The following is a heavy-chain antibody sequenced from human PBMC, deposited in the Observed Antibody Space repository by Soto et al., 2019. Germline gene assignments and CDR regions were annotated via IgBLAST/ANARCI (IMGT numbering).Heavy chain of an antibody. D-gene: IGHD3-16*02. CDR2: IHYSGGT. J-gene: IGHJ4*02. CDR3: ARQGELSLRRWFYFDY. V-gene: IGHV4-31*03. CDR1: GGSISSGGYY. Sequence: QVQLQESGPGLVKPSQTLSLTCTVSGGSISSGGYYWSWIRQHPGTGLEWIGYIHYSGGTYYNPSLKSRVTISVDTSKNQFSLKLSSVTAADTAVYYCARQGELSLRRWFYFDYWGQGTLVTVSS.